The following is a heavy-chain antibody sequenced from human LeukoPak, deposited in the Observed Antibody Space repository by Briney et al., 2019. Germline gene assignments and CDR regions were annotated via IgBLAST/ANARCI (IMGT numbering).Heavy chain of an antibody. CDR3: AKDGIVVASLI. D-gene: IGHD3-22*01. CDR1: GFTLSSYV. CDR2: ISGSGGST. J-gene: IGHJ3*02. V-gene: IGHV3-23*01. Sequence: PGGSLRLSCAASGFTLSSYVMSWVRQAPGKGLEWVSGISGSGGSTYYADSVKGRFTISRDNSKNTLYLQMNSLRAEDTAVYYCAKDGIVVASLIWGQGTMVTVSS.